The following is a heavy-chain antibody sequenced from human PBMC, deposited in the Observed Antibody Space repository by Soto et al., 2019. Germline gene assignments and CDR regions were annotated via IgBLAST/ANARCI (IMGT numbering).Heavy chain of an antibody. D-gene: IGHD6-13*01. CDR3: ARTSAAGKYYYGMDV. Sequence: EVQLGQSGAEVKKPGESLKISCKGSGYSFTSYWSGWVRQMPGKGLEWMGIIYPGDSDTRYSPSFQGQVTISADKSISTAFLQWSSLKASDNAMYYCARTSAAGKYYYGMDVWGQGTTVTVSS. CDR1: GYSFTSYW. J-gene: IGHJ6*02. V-gene: IGHV5-51*01. CDR2: IYPGDSDT.